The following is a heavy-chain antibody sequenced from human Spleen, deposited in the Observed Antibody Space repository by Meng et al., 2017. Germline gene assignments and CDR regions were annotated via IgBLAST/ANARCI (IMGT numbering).Heavy chain of an antibody. D-gene: IGHD3-22*01. CDR1: GFTFDDYG. Sequence: GESLKISCAASGFTFDDYGMSWVRQAPGKGLEWVSGINWNGGSTGYADSVKGRFTISRDNSKNTLYLQMNSLRAEDTAVYYCARDRPASSGLIDYWGQGTLVTVSS. J-gene: IGHJ4*02. CDR3: ARDRPASSGLIDY. CDR2: INWNGGST. V-gene: IGHV3-20*04.